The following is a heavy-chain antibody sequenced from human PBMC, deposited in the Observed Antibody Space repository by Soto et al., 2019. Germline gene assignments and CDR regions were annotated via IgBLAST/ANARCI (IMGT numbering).Heavy chain of an antibody. D-gene: IGHD3-10*01. J-gene: IGHJ4*02. Sequence: GGSLRLSCAASGFTFSSYSMSWVHQAPGKGLEWVSGFRSGGDGGTTYYADSVKGRFTISRDNSKNTLFLQMDSLRAEDTAIYYCAKKVNSGPGSQYFDYWGQGTLVTVSS. CDR1: GFTFSSYS. CDR2: FRSGGDGGTT. CDR3: AKKVNSGPGSQYFDY. V-gene: IGHV3-23*01.